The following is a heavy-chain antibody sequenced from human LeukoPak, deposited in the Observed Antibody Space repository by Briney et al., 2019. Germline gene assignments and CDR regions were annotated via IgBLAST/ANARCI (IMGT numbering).Heavy chain of an antibody. CDR2: IYYSGST. D-gene: IGHD1-26*01. Sequence: SETLSLTCTVSGGSISSHTYQWGRIRQPPGKGLEWIGSIYYSGSTYYNPSLKSRVTISIDTSKNQFSLKLSSVTAADTAVYYCAREEDSGSYSGIDYWGQGTLVTVSS. J-gene: IGHJ4*02. CDR3: AREEDSGSYSGIDY. V-gene: IGHV4-39*07. CDR1: GGSISSHTYQ.